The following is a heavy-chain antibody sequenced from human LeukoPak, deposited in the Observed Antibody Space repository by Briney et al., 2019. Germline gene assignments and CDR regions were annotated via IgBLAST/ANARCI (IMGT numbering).Heavy chain of an antibody. D-gene: IGHD3-16*01. J-gene: IGHJ2*01. V-gene: IGHV3-33*06. Sequence: PGGSLRLSCAASGFSFSSYGMHWVRQAPGRGLEWVAVIWFDGSEKYYGDSVQGRFTISRNNANNTVDLEMKSLRADDTAVYYCAKVGDFETFGVNTDWFFDLWGRGTLVTVSS. CDR2: IWFDGSEK. CDR1: GFSFSSYG. CDR3: AKVGDFETFGVNTDWFFDL.